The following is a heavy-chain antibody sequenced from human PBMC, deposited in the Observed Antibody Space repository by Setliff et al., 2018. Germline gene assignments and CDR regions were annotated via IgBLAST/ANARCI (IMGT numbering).Heavy chain of an antibody. D-gene: IGHD2-2*01. CDR1: GFTFTNYW. Sequence: GGSLRLSCAASGFTFTNYWINWVRQAPGKGLAWVSSISPYSDYIYYADSVKGRFTISRDNAKNSLYLQINTLRPDDTAVYYCARSENCYSTHCSPYDYWGQGTLVTVSS. CDR3: ARSENCYSTHCSPYDY. J-gene: IGHJ4*02. V-gene: IGHV3-21*01. CDR2: ISPYSDYI.